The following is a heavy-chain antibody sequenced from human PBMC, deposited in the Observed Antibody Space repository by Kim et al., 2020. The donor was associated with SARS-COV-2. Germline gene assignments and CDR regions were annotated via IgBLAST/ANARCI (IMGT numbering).Heavy chain of an antibody. V-gene: IGHV5-51*01. CDR1: GYSFTSYW. Sequence: GESLKISCKGSGYSFTSYWIGWVRQMPGKGLEWMGIIYPGDSDTSYSPSFQGQVTISADKSISTAYLQWSSLKASDTAMYYCARRSAPSTGDRFRGDAFDIWGQGTMVTVSS. CDR3: ARRSAPSTGDRFRGDAFDI. D-gene: IGHD7-27*01. CDR2: IYPGDSDT. J-gene: IGHJ3*02.